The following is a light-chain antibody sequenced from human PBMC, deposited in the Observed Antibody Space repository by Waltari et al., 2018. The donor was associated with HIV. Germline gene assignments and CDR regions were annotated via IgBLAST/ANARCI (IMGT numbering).Light chain of an antibody. CDR2: KAS. CDR1: QSISSW. Sequence: DIQMTQSPSTLSASVGDRVTITCRACQSISSWLAWYQQKPGKAPKLLIYKASSLQSGVPSRFSGSGSGTEFTLTISSLQPDDFATYYCQQYNSFSHTFGQGTKLEIK. J-gene: IGKJ2*01. CDR3: QQYNSFSHT. V-gene: IGKV1-5*03.